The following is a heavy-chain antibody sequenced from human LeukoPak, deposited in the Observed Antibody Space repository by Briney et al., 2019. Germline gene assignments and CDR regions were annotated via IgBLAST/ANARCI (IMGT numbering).Heavy chain of an antibody. D-gene: IGHD6-13*01. CDR3: ASQRVDSSSLSYYYYMDV. CDR2: ISGSGGST. V-gene: IGHV3-23*01. Sequence: PGGSLRLSCAASGFTFSSYGMSWVRQAPGKGLEWVSAISGSGGSTYYADSVKGRFTISRDNSKNTLYLQMNSLRAEDTAVYYCASQRVDSSSLSYYYYMDVWGKGTTVTISS. J-gene: IGHJ6*03. CDR1: GFTFSSYG.